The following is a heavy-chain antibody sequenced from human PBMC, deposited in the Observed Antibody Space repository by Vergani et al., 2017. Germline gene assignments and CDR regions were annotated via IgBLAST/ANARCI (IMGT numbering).Heavy chain of an antibody. V-gene: IGHV4-61*02. CDR1: GGSISSDIYY. D-gene: IGHD3-16*02. CDR3: ASIARAPTRRNPPPDY. Sequence: QVQLQESGPGLVKPSQTLSLTCTVSGGSISSDIYYWDWIRQPAGKGLEWIGRVYSSGSTNYNPSLKSRVSISVDTSKNQFSLQLTSVTAADSALYFCASIARAPTRRNPPPDYWGQGILVTVSS. J-gene: IGHJ4*02. CDR2: VYSSGST.